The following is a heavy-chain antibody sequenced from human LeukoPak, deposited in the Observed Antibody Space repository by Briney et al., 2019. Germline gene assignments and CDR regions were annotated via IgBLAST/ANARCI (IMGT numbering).Heavy chain of an antibody. CDR2: ISYDGSNK. V-gene: IGHV3-30-3*01. Sequence: GRSLRLSCAASGFTLSSYAMHWVRQAPGKGLEWVAVISYDGSNKYYADSVKGRFTISRDNSKNTLYLQMNSLRAEDTAVYYCARDYCSGGSCYPFDYYYYYGMDVWGQGTTVTVSS. CDR1: GFTLSSYA. J-gene: IGHJ6*02. CDR3: ARDYCSGGSCYPFDYYYYYGMDV. D-gene: IGHD2-15*01.